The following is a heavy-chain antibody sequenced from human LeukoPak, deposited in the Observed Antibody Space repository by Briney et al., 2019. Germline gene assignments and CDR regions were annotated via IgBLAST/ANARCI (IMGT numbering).Heavy chain of an antibody. D-gene: IGHD5-24*01. CDR1: GYTFTSYA. CDR3: ARDRYGDGFAHLDY. V-gene: IGHV1-2*02. CDR2: ITPSGGT. J-gene: IGHJ4*02. Sequence: SVKVSCKASGYTFTSYAIHWVRQAPGQGLEWMGWITPSGGTNYPQKFQGRVAITWDTSITTAYMDLSRLTSDDTAVYYCARDRYGDGFAHLDYWGQGALVTVSS.